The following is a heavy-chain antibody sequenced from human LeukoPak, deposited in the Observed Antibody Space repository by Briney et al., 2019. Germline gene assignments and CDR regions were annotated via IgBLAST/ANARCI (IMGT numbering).Heavy chain of an antibody. CDR1: GFPFSSYG. CDR3: ARDPSSSGYNDAFDI. D-gene: IGHD3-22*01. V-gene: IGHV3-33*01. Sequence: GRSLRLSCAASGFPFSSYGMHWVRQAAGKGLEWVAVIWYDGSNKYYADSVKGRFTISRDNSKNTLYLQMNSLRAEDTAVYYCARDPSSSGYNDAFDIWGQGTMVTVSS. CDR2: IWYDGSNK. J-gene: IGHJ3*02.